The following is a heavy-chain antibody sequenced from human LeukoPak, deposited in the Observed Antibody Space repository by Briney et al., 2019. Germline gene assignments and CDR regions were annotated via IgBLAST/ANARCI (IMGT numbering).Heavy chain of an antibody. CDR3: ARRPINCIITNCYVDY. D-gene: IGHD2-2*01. CDR2: MNPNSGDT. V-gene: IGHV1-2*02. J-gene: IGHJ4*02. Sequence: AASVKVSCKASVYTFTNFYIHWVRQAPGQGLEWMGWMNPNSGDTSYAREFQDRVTMTRGTSLSTAYMELSRLRSDDTAVYFCARRPINCIITNCYVDYWGQGTLVTVSS. CDR1: VYTFTNFY.